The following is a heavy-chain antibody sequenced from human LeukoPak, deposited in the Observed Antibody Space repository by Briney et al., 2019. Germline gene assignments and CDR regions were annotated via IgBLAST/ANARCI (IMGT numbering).Heavy chain of an antibody. Sequence: GASVKVSCKASGYTFTSYGISRVRQAPGQGLEWMGWISAYNGNTNYAQKLQGRVTMTTDTSTSTAYMELRSLRSDDTAVYYCARDVHYYGSGSIPYWGQGTLVTVSS. CDR1: GYTFTSYG. J-gene: IGHJ4*02. CDR3: ARDVHYYGSGSIPY. V-gene: IGHV1-18*01. D-gene: IGHD3-10*01. CDR2: ISAYNGNT.